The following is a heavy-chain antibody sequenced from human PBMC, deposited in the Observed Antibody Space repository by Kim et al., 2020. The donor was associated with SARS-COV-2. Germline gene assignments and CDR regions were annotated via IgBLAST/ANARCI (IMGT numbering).Heavy chain of an antibody. J-gene: IGHJ4*02. Sequence: GGSLRLSCAASGFTFSSYAMHWVRQAPGKGLEWVAVMSYDGNNKYYADSVKGRFTLSRDTSKNTLYLQMNSLRAEDTAVYYCARDLGGPHGSGSSHFDYWGQGTLVTVSS. CDR2: MSYDGNNK. CDR1: GFTFSSYA. CDR3: ARDLGGPHGSGSSHFDY. D-gene: IGHD3-10*01. V-gene: IGHV3-30*04.